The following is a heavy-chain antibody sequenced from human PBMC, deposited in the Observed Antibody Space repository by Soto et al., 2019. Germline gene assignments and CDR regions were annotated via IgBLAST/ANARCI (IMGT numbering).Heavy chain of an antibody. CDR3: ARGPSYYDSSGYPYGMDV. CDR2: INPSGGST. D-gene: IGHD3-22*01. J-gene: IGHJ6*02. CDR1: GYTFTSYY. Sequence: ASVKVSFKASGYTFTSYYMHWVRQAPGQGLEWMGIINPSGGSTSYAQKFQGRVTMTRDTSTSTVYMELSSLRSEDTAVYYCARGPSYYDSSGYPYGMDVWGQGTTVTVSS. V-gene: IGHV1-46*01.